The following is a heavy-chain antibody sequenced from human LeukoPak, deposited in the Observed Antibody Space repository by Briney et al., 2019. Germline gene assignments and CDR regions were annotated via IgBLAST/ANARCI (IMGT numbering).Heavy chain of an antibody. CDR2: ISGSGGST. Sequence: PGGSLRLSCAASGFTFSSYAMSWVRQAPGKGLEWVSAISGSGGSTYYADSVKGRFTISRDNSKNTLYLQMNSLRAEDTAVYYCAKGNQVGYYYYCMDVWGKGTTVTISS. CDR1: GFTFSSYA. V-gene: IGHV3-23*01. J-gene: IGHJ6*03. D-gene: IGHD2-15*01. CDR3: AKGNQVGYYYYCMDV.